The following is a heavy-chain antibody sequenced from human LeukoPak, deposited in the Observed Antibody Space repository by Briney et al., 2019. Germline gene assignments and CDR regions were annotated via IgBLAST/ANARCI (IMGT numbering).Heavy chain of an antibody. D-gene: IGHD1-1*01. V-gene: IGHV3-66*01. CDR3: ARDSPGYLAYDS. J-gene: IGHJ4*02. CDR1: GFTVSSTY. Sequence: GGSLRLSCAASGFTVSSTYMSWVRQAPGKGLEWVSVIYSGGSTYYADSLKGRFIVSRDNSKNTLYLQINSLRAEDTAVYYCARDSPGYLAYDSWGQGTLVTVSS. CDR2: IYSGGST.